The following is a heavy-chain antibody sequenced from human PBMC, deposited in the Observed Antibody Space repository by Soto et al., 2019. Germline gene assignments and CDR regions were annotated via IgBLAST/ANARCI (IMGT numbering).Heavy chain of an antibody. J-gene: IGHJ4*02. V-gene: IGHV3-7*01. CDR1: GFTFSSYW. Sequence: EVQLVESGGGLVQPGGSLRLSCAASGFTFSSYWMSWVRQAPGKGLEWVANIKQDGSEKYYVDSVKGRFTISRDNAKNSLYLQMNSLRAEDTAVYYCARDRYDFRSGPVDYWGQGTLVTVSS. CDR3: ARDRYDFRSGPVDY. D-gene: IGHD3-3*01. CDR2: IKQDGSEK.